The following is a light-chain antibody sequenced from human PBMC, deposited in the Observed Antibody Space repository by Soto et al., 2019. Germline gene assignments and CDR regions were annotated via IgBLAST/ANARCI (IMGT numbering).Light chain of an antibody. Sequence: QSALTQPASVSGSPGQSITISCTGTNSDVGAYNYVSWFQQHPGKAPKLIIFEVTNRPSGVSHRFSGSKSANTASLTISGLQTEDEADYYCSSYKSRGVFGGGTKLTVL. CDR1: NSDVGAYNY. CDR3: SSYKSRGV. V-gene: IGLV2-14*01. J-gene: IGLJ2*01. CDR2: EVT.